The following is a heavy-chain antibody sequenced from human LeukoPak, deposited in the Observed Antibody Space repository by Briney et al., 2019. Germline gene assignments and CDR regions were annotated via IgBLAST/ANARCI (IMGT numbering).Heavy chain of an antibody. V-gene: IGHV4-59*01. D-gene: IGHD3-22*01. CDR3: ASAYYFDSSGAFDY. CDR2: IYYSGST. CDR1: GGSISSYY. Sequence: SETLSLTCTVSGGSISSYYWSWIRQPPGKGLEWIGYIYYSGSTNYNPSLKSRVTISVDTSKNQFSLKLSSVTAADTAVYYCASAYYFDSSGAFDYWGQGTLVTVSS. J-gene: IGHJ4*02.